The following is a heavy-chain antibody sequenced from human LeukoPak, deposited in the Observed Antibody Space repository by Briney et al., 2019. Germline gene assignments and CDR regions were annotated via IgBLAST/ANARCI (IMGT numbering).Heavy chain of an antibody. V-gene: IGHV3-23*01. D-gene: IGHD6-13*01. J-gene: IGHJ4*02. CDR3: AKGLLTKTHGISWDPFDS. CDR1: GFTFSGYA. CDR2: ISGPGSTT. Sequence: GGSLRLSCAASGFTFSGYAMTWVPQAPGKGLEWVATISGPGSTTYYADSVKGRFTISRDNSQNTLYLQMNSLRAEDTAIYYCAKGLLTKTHGISWDPFDSWGQGTLVSVSS.